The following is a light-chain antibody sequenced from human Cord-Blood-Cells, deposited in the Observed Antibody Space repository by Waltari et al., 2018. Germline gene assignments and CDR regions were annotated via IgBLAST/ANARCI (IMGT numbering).Light chain of an antibody. J-gene: IGKJ2*01. CDR3: QQLNSYPRT. Sequence: IQLTQSPSSLSASVGDRVTITCRASQGISSYLAWYQQKPGKAPKPLIYAASPLQSGVPSRFSGSGSGTDFTLTISSLQPEDCATYYCQQLNSYPRTFGQGTKLEIK. V-gene: IGKV1-9*01. CDR1: QGISSY. CDR2: AAS.